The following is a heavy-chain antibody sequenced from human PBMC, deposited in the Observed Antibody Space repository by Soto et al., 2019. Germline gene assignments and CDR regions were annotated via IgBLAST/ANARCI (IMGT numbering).Heavy chain of an antibody. CDR3: ASAGSREINRGCFDI. J-gene: IGHJ3*02. Sequence: QVQLVQSGAEVKQPGSSVKVSCKASRGALSSYAITWVRQAPGQGLDWMGRVIPIYGTPNYAQKFQGRLSLTVDASKSTAYLELSGLRSEDTAVYFCASAGSREINRGCFDIWGQGTMVTVSS. V-gene: IGHV1-69*18. CDR1: RGALSSYA. CDR2: VIPIYGTP.